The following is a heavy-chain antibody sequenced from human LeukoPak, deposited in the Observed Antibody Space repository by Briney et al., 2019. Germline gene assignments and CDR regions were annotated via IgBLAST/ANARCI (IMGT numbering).Heavy chain of an antibody. CDR1: GFSISSGYY. V-gene: IGHV4-38-2*02. J-gene: IGHJ4*02. CDR3: VRGRYFDY. Sequence: PSETLSLTCTVSGFSISSGYYWGWIRQPPGKGLEWIGSIYHSGSTYYNPSLKSRVTISVDTSKNQFSLKLSSVTAADTAVYYCVRGRYFDYWGQGTLVTVSS. CDR2: IYHSGST.